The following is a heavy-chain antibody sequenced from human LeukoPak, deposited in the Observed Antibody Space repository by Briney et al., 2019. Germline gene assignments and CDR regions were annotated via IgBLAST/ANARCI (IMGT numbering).Heavy chain of an antibody. V-gene: IGHV3-11*01. D-gene: IGHD4-23*01. CDR3: ARDLNAYGGNSGMDY. Sequence: GGSLRLPCAASGFTLSDYYMSWIRQAPGKGLEWVSYISSSGSTIYYADSVKGRFTISRDNAKNSLYLQMNSLRAEDTAVYYCARDLNAYGGNSGMDYWGQGTLVTVSS. J-gene: IGHJ4*02. CDR1: GFTLSDYY. CDR2: ISSSGSTI.